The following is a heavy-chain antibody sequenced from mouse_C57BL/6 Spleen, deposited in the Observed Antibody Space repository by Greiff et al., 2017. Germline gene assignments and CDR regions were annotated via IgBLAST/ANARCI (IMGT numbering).Heavy chain of an antibody. V-gene: IGHV1-85*01. J-gene: IGHJ4*01. D-gene: IGHD1-1*01. CDR3: ARSGYCGSEAMDY. CDR1: GYTFTSYD. CDR2: IYPRDGST. Sequence: QVQLKESGPELVKPGASVKLSCKASGYTFTSYDINWVKQRPGQGLEWIGWIYPRDGSTKYNEKFKGKAKLTVDTSSSTAYMELHSLTSEDSAVYFCARSGYCGSEAMDYWGQGTSVTVSS.